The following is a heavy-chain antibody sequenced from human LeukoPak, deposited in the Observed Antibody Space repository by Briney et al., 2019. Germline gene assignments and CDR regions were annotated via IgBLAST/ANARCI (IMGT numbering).Heavy chain of an antibody. Sequence: GGSLRLSCAASGFIVSDNYVTWVRQAPGKGLEWVSVIYPVGTYYAESVKGRFSISRDNSKNTVYLQMNSLRADDTAVYYCARGRDGDYVNWYDPWGQGILVTASS. J-gene: IGHJ5*02. D-gene: IGHD4-17*01. CDR2: IYPVGT. V-gene: IGHV3-53*01. CDR3: ARGRDGDYVNWYDP. CDR1: GFIVSDNY.